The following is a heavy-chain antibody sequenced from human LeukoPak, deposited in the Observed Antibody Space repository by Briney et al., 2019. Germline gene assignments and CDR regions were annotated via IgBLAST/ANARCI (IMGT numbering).Heavy chain of an antibody. J-gene: IGHJ4*02. Sequence: SVKVSCKASGGTFSSYAISWVRQAPGQGLEWMGGIIPIFGTANYAQKFQGRVTMTRDTSTSTVYMELSSLRSEDTAVYYCARDHLADGVPAATYYFDYWGQGTLVTVSS. CDR1: GGTFSSYA. V-gene: IGHV1-69*05. D-gene: IGHD2-2*01. CDR3: ARDHLADGVPAATYYFDY. CDR2: IIPIFGTA.